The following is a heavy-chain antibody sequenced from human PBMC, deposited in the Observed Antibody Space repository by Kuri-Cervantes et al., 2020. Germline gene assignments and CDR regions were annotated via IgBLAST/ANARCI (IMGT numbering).Heavy chain of an antibody. V-gene: IGHV3-7*01. J-gene: IGHJ6*02. Sequence: GGSLRLSCAASGFTFSSYWMSWVRQAPGKGLEWVANIKQDGSEKYYVDSVKGRFTISRDNSKNTLYLQMNSLGAEDTAVYYCARWEYYYDSSGYTSYYYYYGMDVWGQGTTVTVSS. D-gene: IGHD3-22*01. CDR3: ARWEYYYDSSGYTSYYYYYGMDV. CDR1: GFTFSSYW. CDR2: IKQDGSEK.